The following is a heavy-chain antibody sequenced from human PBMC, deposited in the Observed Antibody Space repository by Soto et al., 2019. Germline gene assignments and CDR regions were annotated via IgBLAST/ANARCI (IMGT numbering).Heavy chain of an antibody. V-gene: IGHV4-31*03. D-gene: IGHD2-2*01. J-gene: IGHJ3*02. Sequence: PSETLSLTCTVSGGSISSGGYYWSWIRQHPGKGLEWIGYIYYSGSTYYNPSLKSRVTISVDTSKNQFSLKLSSVTAADTAVYYCARRRDRVPAAMGGVDAFDIWGQGTMVTVSS. CDR1: GGSISSGGYY. CDR2: IYYSGST. CDR3: ARRRDRVPAAMGGVDAFDI.